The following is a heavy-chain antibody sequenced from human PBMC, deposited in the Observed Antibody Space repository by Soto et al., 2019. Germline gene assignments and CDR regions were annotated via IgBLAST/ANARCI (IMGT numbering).Heavy chain of an antibody. J-gene: IGHJ6*02. V-gene: IGHV1-69*01. CDR3: ARLRSGSHDVGYYYGMDV. CDR2: IIPIVGTA. Sequence: QVQLVQSGAEVKKPGSSVKVSCKASGGTFSSYAISWVRQAPGQGLEWMGGIIPIVGTANYAQKFQGRVTITADESTSTAYMELSSLRSEDTAVYYCARLRSGSHDVGYYYGMDVWGQGTTVTVSS. D-gene: IGHD3-10*01. CDR1: GGTFSSYA.